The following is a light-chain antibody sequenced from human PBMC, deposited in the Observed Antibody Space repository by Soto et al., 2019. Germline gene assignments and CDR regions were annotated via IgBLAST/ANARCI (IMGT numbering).Light chain of an antibody. CDR2: GIS. Sequence: EIVLTQSPATVSLSPGDRATLSCWASQSVSSAYFAWYQQKPGQAPRLLLYGISNRATGVPDRFSGSGSGRNFTLTISRLEPEDFAVYYCQQYDTSPPGFTFGPGTKVDIK. CDR3: QQYDTSPPGFT. J-gene: IGKJ3*01. CDR1: QSVSSAY. V-gene: IGKV3-20*01.